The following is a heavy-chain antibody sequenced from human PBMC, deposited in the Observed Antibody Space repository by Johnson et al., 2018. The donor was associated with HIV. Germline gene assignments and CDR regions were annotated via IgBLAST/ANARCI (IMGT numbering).Heavy chain of an antibody. CDR3: AATYYYDSSGSRYPFDI. V-gene: IGHV3-74*01. Sequence: VQLVESGGGLVQPGGSLRLSCAASGFTFSSYWMHWVRQAPGKGLVWVSRINWNGGSTGYADSVKGRFTISRDNAKNSLYLQMNSLRAEDTAVYYCAATYYYDSSGSRYPFDIWGQGTMVTVSS. CDR2: INWNGGST. CDR1: GFTFSSYW. J-gene: IGHJ3*02. D-gene: IGHD3-22*01.